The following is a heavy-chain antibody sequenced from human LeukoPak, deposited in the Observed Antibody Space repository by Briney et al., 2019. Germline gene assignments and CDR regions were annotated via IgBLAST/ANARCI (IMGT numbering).Heavy chain of an antibody. D-gene: IGHD4-17*01. CDR2: IIAYNGNT. Sequence: RASVNLSFKASGYTFTSYGISWVRQAPRQGLEWMGWIIAYNGNTNSAQKLQGRVTMTTDTSTSTDYMELRSLRSDDTAVYYCARAPGDYVVYFEYWGQGNLVTVSS. V-gene: IGHV1-18*01. CDR1: GYTFTSYG. J-gene: IGHJ4*02. CDR3: ARAPGDYVVYFEY.